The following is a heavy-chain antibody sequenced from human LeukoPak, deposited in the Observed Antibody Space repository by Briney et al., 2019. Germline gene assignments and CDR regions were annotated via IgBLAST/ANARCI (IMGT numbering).Heavy chain of an antibody. Sequence: GGSLRLSCAASGFTFSSYWMHWVRQAPGKGLVWVSRINTDGSSTNYADSVKGRFTISRDNSKNTLYLQMNSLRAEDRAVYYCAGFGESSLAFDIWGQGTMVTVSS. CDR1: GFTFSSYW. CDR2: INTDGSST. CDR3: AGFGESSLAFDI. D-gene: IGHD3-10*01. J-gene: IGHJ3*02. V-gene: IGHV3-74*01.